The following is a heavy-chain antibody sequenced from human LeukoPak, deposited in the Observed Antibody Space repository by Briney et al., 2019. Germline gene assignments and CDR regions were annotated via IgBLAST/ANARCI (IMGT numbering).Heavy chain of an antibody. CDR1: GYTFTSYG. J-gene: IGHJ3*02. Sequence: ASVKVSCKASGYTFTSYGISWVRQAPGQGLEWMGWISAYNGNTNYAQKLQGRVTMTTDTSTSTAYMELRSLRFDDTAVYYCARALYYGDYVTQAPTDAFDIWGQGTMVTVSS. CDR2: ISAYNGNT. D-gene: IGHD4-17*01. V-gene: IGHV1-18*01. CDR3: ARALYYGDYVTQAPTDAFDI.